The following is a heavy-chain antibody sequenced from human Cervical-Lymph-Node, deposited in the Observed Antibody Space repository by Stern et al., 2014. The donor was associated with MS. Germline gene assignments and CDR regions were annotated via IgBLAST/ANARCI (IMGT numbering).Heavy chain of an antibody. J-gene: IGHJ1*01. CDR3: AREGGNTAEYFQH. CDR1: GFTFSSSG. V-gene: IGHV3-33*01. Sequence: VQLLESGGGVVQPGRSLRLSCAASGFTFSSSGMHWVRQAPGKGLDWLAIIYYDGSNRYYADSVKGRFTISRDNSKNTLYLQMNSLRAEDTAVYYCAREGGNTAEYFQHWGQGTLVTVSS. CDR2: IYYDGSNR. D-gene: IGHD4-23*01.